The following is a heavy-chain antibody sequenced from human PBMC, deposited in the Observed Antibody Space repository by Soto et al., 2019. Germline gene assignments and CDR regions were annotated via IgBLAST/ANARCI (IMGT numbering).Heavy chain of an antibody. Sequence: EVQLLESGGGLVQPGGSLRLSCAVSGFTFNNYGMSWVRQVPGKGLEWVSVISGGGGGTYYADSVKGRFTISRDNSKNTLYLQMNSLRAEDTAVYYCAKDRGYNYGYPLDYWGQGTLVTVSS. D-gene: IGHD5-18*01. J-gene: IGHJ4*02. CDR2: ISGGGGGT. CDR3: AKDRGYNYGYPLDY. CDR1: GFTFNNYG. V-gene: IGHV3-23*01.